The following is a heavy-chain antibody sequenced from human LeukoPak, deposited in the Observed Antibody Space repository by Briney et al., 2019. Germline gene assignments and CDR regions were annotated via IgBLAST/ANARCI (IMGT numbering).Heavy chain of an antibody. D-gene: IGHD3-16*01. Sequence: SETLSLTCTVSGGSISSSSYYWGWIRQPPGKGLEWIGSIYYSGSTYYNPSLKSRVTISVDTSKNQFSLKLSSVTAADTAMYYCASSKEGGGFDFDHWGQGTLVTVSS. V-gene: IGHV4-39*07. J-gene: IGHJ4*02. CDR2: IYYSGST. CDR3: ASSKEGGGFDFDH. CDR1: GGSISSSSYY.